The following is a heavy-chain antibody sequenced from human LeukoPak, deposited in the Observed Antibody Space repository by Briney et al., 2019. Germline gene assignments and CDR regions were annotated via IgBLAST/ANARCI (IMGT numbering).Heavy chain of an antibody. CDR3: ARQLDYYDKRDY. V-gene: IGHV5-10-1*01. J-gene: IGHJ4*02. CDR1: GYSFTNYG. Sequence: GESLKISCKGSGYSFTNYGISWVRQMPGKGLEWMGRIDPSDSYSNYGPSSQGHVTISADRSISTAYLQWRSLKAPDTAMYYRARQLDYYDKRDYWGQGTLVTVAS. D-gene: IGHD3-22*01. CDR2: IDPSDSYS.